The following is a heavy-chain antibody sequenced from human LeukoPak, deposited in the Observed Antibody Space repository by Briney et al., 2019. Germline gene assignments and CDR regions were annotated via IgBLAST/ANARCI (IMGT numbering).Heavy chain of an antibody. CDR3: ARDLSGSGSFPYGMDV. CDR1: GGSIRSYY. V-gene: IGHV4-59*01. CDR2: VYYSGST. Sequence: SETLSLTRTVSGGSIRSYYWSWIRQPPGKGLEWIGYVYYSGSTKYNPSPKSRVTTSVDTSKNEFSLNLSSVTAADTAVYYCARDLSGSGSFPYGMDVWGKGTTVTVSS. D-gene: IGHD2-15*01. J-gene: IGHJ6*04.